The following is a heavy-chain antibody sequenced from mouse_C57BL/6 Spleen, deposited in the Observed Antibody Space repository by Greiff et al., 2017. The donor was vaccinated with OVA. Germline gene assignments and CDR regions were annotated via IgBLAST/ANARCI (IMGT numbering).Heavy chain of an antibody. D-gene: IGHD2-1*01. CDR3: ARPGENGNYESWFAY. CDR2: IDPNSGGT. Sequence: QVQLQQPGAELVKPGASVKLSCKASGYTFTSYWMHWVKQRPGLGLEWIGRIDPNSGGTKYNEKFKSKATLTVDKPSSTAYMQLSSLTSEDSAVYYCARPGENGNYESWFAYWGQGTLVTVSA. V-gene: IGHV1-72*01. CDR1: GYTFTSYW. J-gene: IGHJ3*01.